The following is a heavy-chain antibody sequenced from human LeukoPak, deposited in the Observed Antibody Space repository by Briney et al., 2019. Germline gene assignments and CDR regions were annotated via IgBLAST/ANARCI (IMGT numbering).Heavy chain of an antibody. Sequence: PSETLSLTWAVYGGPFSGYCWSWIRQPPGKGLWWIGEINHSGSTNYNPSLKSRVTISVDTSKNQFSLKLSSVTAADTAVYYCARGSGYDWGIHVDYWGQGTLVTVSS. CDR2: INHSGST. D-gene: IGHD5-12*01. V-gene: IGHV4-34*01. CDR1: GGPFSGYC. CDR3: ARGSGYDWGIHVDY. J-gene: IGHJ4*02.